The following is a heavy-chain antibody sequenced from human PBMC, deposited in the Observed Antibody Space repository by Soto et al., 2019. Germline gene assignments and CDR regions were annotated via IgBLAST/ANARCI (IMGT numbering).Heavy chain of an antibody. J-gene: IGHJ4*02. Sequence: SETLSLTCTVSGGSISSGDYYWSWVRQPPGKGLEWIGYIYYSGSTYYNPSLKSRVTISVDTSKNQFSLKLSSVTAADTAVYYWASSVYYYEYYFDYWGQGTLVTVS. V-gene: IGHV4-30-4*01. CDR1: GGSISSGDYY. D-gene: IGHD3-22*01. CDR2: IYYSGST. CDR3: ASSVYYYEYYFDY.